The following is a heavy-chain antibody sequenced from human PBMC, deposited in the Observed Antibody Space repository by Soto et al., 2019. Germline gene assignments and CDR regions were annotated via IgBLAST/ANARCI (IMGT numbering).Heavy chain of an antibody. CDR3: ARQPKYSSSSPHFDY. CDR1: GYTFTGYY. V-gene: IGHV1-2*02. D-gene: IGHD6-6*01. CDR2: INPNGGGT. Sequence: ASVKVSCKASGYTFTGYYMHWVRQAPGQGLEWMGWINPNGGGTNYAQKFQGRVTMTRDTSISTAYMELSRLRSDDTAVYYCARQPKYSSSSPHFDYWGQGTLVTVSS. J-gene: IGHJ4*02.